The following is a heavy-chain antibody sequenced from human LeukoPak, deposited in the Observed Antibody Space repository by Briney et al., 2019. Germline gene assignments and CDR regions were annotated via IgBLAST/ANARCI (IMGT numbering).Heavy chain of an antibody. V-gene: IGHV1-69*04. J-gene: IGHJ4*02. CDR3: ARVGAIAAAGTNFFDY. CDR1: GGTFSSYA. CDR2: IIPILGIA. D-gene: IGHD6-13*01. Sequence: SVKVSCKASGGTFSSYAISWVRQAPGQGLEWKGRIIPILGIANYAQKFQGRVTITADKSTSTAYMELSSLRSEDTAVYYCARVGAIAAAGTNFFDYWGQGTLVTVSS.